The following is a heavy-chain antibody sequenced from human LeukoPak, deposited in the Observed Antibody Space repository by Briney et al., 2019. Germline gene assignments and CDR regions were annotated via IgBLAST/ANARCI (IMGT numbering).Heavy chain of an antibody. D-gene: IGHD5-12*01. CDR2: IRYDGSIR. J-gene: IGHJ4*02. CDR1: GLPLVTNG. Sequence: GGSLRLSCAASGLPLVTNGRHWVRRAPARGRGWVAFIRYDGSIRYYADSVKGRFTISRDNSQNTLYLQMNSLRPEGTGVYYCAKDRSGYGPDYWGQGTLVTVSS. CDR3: AKDRSGYGPDY. V-gene: IGHV3-30*02.